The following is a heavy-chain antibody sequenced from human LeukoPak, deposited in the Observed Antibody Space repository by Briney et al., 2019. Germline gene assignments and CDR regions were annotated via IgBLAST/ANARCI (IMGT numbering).Heavy chain of an antibody. J-gene: IGHJ4*02. CDR3: ARGDAYALNY. Sequence: GGSLRLSCAASGVTFSSYWMHWVRQAPGKGLVWVSRINSDGSTTAYADSVKGRFTISRDNAKNTLYLQMSSLRAEDTAVYYCARGDAYALNYWGQGTLVTVSS. CDR1: GVTFSSYW. CDR2: INSDGSTT. V-gene: IGHV3-74*01. D-gene: IGHD2-2*01.